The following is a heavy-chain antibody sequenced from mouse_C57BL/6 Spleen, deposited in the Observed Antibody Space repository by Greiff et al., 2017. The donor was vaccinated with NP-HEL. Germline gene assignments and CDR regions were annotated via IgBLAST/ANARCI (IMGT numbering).Heavy chain of an antibody. CDR3: TKGVTWVAGGY. J-gene: IGHJ2*01. V-gene: IGHV14-4*01. D-gene: IGHD1-1*02. CDR1: GFTIKDYY. Sequence: VQLQQSGAELVRPGASVKLSCTASGFTIKDYYMHWVKQRPEQGLEWIGWIDPENGDTEYAPKFQGKATITADTSSNTAYLQLSSLTSEDTAVYYCTKGVTWVAGGYWGQGTTVTVSS. CDR2: IDPENGDT.